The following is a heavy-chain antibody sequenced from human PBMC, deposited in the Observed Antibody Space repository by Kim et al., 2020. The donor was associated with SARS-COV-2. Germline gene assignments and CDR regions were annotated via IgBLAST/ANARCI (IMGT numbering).Heavy chain of an antibody. Sequence: GGSLRLSCAASGFTFSSYAMSWVRQAPGKGLEWVSAISGSGGSTYYADSVKGRFTISRDNSKNTLYLQMNSLRAEDTAVYYCAELYTFRGAAGTPGLDYWGQGTLVTVSS. CDR3: AELYTFRGAAGTPGLDY. D-gene: IGHD6-13*01. V-gene: IGHV3-23*01. CDR1: GFTFSSYA. J-gene: IGHJ4*02. CDR2: ISGSGGST.